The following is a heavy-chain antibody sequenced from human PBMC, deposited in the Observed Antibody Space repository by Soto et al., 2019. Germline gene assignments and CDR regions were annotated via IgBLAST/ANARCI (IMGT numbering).Heavy chain of an antibody. CDR3: ARRLETSDWFAAFVY. CDR1: GYTFTSYE. CDR2: MNPNSGNT. D-gene: IGHD3-9*01. J-gene: IGHJ4*02. Sequence: QVQLVQSGAEVKKPGASVKVSCKASGYTFTSYEINWVRQAPGQGLEWMGWMNPNSGNTGYAQKFQGRVTMTRNTSTGTAYMELSSLRSEDTAVYYCARRLETSDWFAAFVYWGQGTLVTVSS. V-gene: IGHV1-8*01.